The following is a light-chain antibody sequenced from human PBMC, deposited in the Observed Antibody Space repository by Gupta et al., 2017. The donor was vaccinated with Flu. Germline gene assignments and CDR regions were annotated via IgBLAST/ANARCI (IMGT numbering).Light chain of an antibody. CDR3: QHSDCTHFA. CDR1: QSISSY. CDR2: AAS. J-gene: IGKJ3*01. Sequence: DIQLTQSPSSLSASVGDRVTITCRASQSISSYLNWYQQKPGKAPKLLIYAASSLKSGVPSRCSGSGSGTVFTLTISRLQHEDFATYYWQHSDCTHFAFGHGTKVDIK. V-gene: IGKV1-39*01.